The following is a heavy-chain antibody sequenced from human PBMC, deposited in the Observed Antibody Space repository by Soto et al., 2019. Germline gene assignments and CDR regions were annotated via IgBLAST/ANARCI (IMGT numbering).Heavy chain of an antibody. CDR1: GYTFTGYY. CDR3: ARGGDVVVPAAIDP. CDR2: INPNSGGT. V-gene: IGHV1-2*04. J-gene: IGHJ5*02. D-gene: IGHD2-2*01. Sequence: ASVKVSCKASGYTFTGYYMHWVRQAPGQGLEWMGWINPNSGGTNYAQKFQGWVTMTRDTSISTAYMELSRLRSDDTAVYYCARGGDVVVPAAIDPWGQGTLVTVSS.